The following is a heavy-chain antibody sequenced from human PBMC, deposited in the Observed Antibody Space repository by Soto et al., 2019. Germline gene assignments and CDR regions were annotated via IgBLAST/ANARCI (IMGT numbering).Heavy chain of an antibody. D-gene: IGHD1-26*01. CDR3: ARMYSGSFPDY. J-gene: IGHJ4*02. CDR1: GGSISSGGYY. CDR2: IYYRGST. V-gene: IGHV4-31*03. Sequence: QVQLQESGPGLVKPSQTLSLTCTVSGGSISSGGYYWSWIRQPPGKGLEWIGYIYYRGSTYNNPSLKSRGSISVDTSKKQFTLKPSSVTAADTAVDDGARMYSGSFPDYWGQGTLVIVSS.